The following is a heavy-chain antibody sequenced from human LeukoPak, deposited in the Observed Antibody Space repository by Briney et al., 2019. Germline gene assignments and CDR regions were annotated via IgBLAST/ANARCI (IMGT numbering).Heavy chain of an antibody. CDR1: GFTVSYNY. Sequence: GGSLRLSGAASGFTVSYNYMNWVRQAPGKGLEWVSVIYSDGNTYYAGSVKGRFTISRDNSKDMLYLQMNSLRADDAAVYYCARDSGSGSQIDYWGQGTLVTVSS. J-gene: IGHJ4*02. D-gene: IGHD3-10*01. CDR2: IYSDGNT. CDR3: ARDSGSGSQIDY. V-gene: IGHV3-66*01.